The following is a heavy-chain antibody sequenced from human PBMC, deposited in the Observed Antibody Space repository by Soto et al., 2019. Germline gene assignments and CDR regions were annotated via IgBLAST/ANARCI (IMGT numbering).Heavy chain of an antibody. CDR3: ARVRIAARTGAYGMDV. J-gene: IGHJ6*02. D-gene: IGHD6-6*01. CDR2: IYTSGST. Sequence: ETLSITCTVAGGSISSYYWSWIRQPAGKGLEWIGRIYTSGSTNYNPSLKSRVTMSVDTSKNQFSLKLSSVTAADTAVYYCARVRIAARTGAYGMDVWGQGTTVTVSS. V-gene: IGHV4-4*07. CDR1: GGSISSYY.